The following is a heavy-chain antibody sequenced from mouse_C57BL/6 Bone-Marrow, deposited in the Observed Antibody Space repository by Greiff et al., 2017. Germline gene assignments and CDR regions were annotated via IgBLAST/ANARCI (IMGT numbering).Heavy chain of an antibody. Sequence: EVQGVESGGGLVQPGGSMKLSCVASGFTFSNYWMNWVRQSPEKGLEWVAQIRLKSDNYATHYAESVKGRFTISRDDSKSSVYLQMNNLRAEDTGIYYCTCEGWLPLSAMDYWGQGTSVTVSS. J-gene: IGHJ4*01. CDR1: GFTFSNYW. V-gene: IGHV6-3*01. CDR3: TCEGWLPLSAMDY. D-gene: IGHD2-2*01. CDR2: IRLKSDNYAT.